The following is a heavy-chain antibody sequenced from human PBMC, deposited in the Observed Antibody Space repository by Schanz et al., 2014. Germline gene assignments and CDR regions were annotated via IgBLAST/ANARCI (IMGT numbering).Heavy chain of an antibody. CDR3: AATTILAD. J-gene: IGHJ4*02. D-gene: IGHD3-3*01. CDR2: IWFDGSNK. CDR1: GFTFSRSG. Sequence: QVQLVESGGGLVQPGRSLRLSCAASGFTFSRSGMHWVRQAPGKGLEWVAIIWFDGSNKYYADSVKGRFTISRDNAKSSLYLQMNSLRDEDTAVYYCAATTILADWGQGTLVAVSS. V-gene: IGHV3-33*01.